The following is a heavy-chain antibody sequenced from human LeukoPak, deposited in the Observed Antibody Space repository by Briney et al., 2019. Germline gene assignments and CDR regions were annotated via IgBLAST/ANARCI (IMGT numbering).Heavy chain of an antibody. Sequence: GGSLRLSCAASGFTFSSYWMSWVRQAPGKGLEWVANIKQDGSEKYYVDSVKGRFTISRDNAKNSLYLQMNSLRAEDTAVYYCARSLIRGVVVLAAMHTYYYYGMDVWGQGTTVTVSS. CDR1: GFTFSSYW. J-gene: IGHJ6*02. CDR3: ARSLIRGVVVLAAMHTYYYYGMDV. V-gene: IGHV3-7*01. D-gene: IGHD2-2*01. CDR2: IKQDGSEK.